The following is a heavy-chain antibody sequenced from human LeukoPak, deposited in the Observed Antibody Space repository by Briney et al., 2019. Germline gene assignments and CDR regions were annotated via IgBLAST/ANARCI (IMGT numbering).Heavy chain of an antibody. V-gene: IGHV1-2*02. CDR1: GYTFTSYY. CDR3: AKGYCSGGSCYGVDYYYYMDV. D-gene: IGHD2-15*01. CDR2: INPNSGGT. Sequence: ASVKVSCKASGYTFTSYYMHWVRQAPGQGLEWMGWINPNSGGTNYAQKFQGRVTMTRDTSISTAYMELSRLRSDDTAVYYCAKGYCSGGSCYGVDYYYYMDVWGKGTTVTISS. J-gene: IGHJ6*03.